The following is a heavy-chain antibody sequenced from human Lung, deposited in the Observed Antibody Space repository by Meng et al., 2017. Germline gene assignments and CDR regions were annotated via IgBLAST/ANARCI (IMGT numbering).Heavy chain of an antibody. CDR2: INAGNGYT. J-gene: IGHJ5*02. CDR1: GYIFTSYA. V-gene: IGHV1-3*01. CDR3: ARYHNYCGSGSYYKGWFDH. Sequence: QVQLLQSGAAVKKPGASGKISCKASGYIFTSYAIHWVRQALGQRLEWMGWINAGNGYTKYSKKFQGGVTMTRDTSASTAYMELSNMKSEDTAVYYCARYHNYCGSGSYYKGWFDHWGQGTLVTVSS. D-gene: IGHD3-10*01.